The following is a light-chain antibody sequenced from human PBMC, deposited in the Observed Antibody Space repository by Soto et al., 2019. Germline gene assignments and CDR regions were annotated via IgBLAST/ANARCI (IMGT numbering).Light chain of an antibody. CDR1: QDISNY. Sequence: DIPMTQSPSSLSASVGDRVTITCQASQDISNYLNWYQQKPGKAPKLLIDDASNLETGVPSRFSGSGSGTDFTFPISSLQPEDIATYYCQQYDNHPRGTFGQGPKLEIK. J-gene: IGKJ2*01. CDR3: QQYDNHPRGT. CDR2: DAS. V-gene: IGKV1-33*01.